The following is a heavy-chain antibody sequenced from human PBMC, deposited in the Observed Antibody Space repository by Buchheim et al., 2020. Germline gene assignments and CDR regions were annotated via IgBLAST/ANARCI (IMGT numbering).Heavy chain of an antibody. CDR3: AKENSGSVLLWLEDGMDV. CDR1: GFTVSSNY. J-gene: IGHJ6*02. CDR2: ISGSGGST. Sequence: VQLVESGGGVVQPGRSLRLSCAASGFTVSSNYMSWVRQAPGKGLEWVSAISGSGGSTYYADSVKGRFTISRDNSKNTLCLQMNSLRAEDTAVYYCAKENSGSVLLWLEDGMDVWGQGTT. D-gene: IGHD3-10*01. V-gene: IGHV3-23*04.